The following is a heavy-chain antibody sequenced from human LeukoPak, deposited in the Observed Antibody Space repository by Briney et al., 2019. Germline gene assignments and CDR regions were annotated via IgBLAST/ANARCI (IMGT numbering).Heavy chain of an antibody. J-gene: IGHJ4*02. Sequence: PSETLSLTCAVYGGSFSGYYWSWIRQPPGKGLEWIGEINHSGSTNYNPSLKSRVTISVDTSKNQFSLKLSSATAADTAVYYCARYIAVAGTVDYWGQGTLVTVSS. CDR3: ARYIAVAGTVDY. CDR1: GGSFSGYY. V-gene: IGHV4-34*01. CDR2: INHSGST. D-gene: IGHD6-19*01.